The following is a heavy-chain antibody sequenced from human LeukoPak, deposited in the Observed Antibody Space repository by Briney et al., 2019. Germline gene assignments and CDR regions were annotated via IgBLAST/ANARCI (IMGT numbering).Heavy chain of an antibody. Sequence: SETLSLTCAVSGYSISRDYYWGWIRQPPGKGLEWIGSIYHSGSTYYNPSLESRVTTSLDTSKNQFSLKLSSVTAADTAVYYCARQGEMPTIKPFDYWGQGTLVTVSS. J-gene: IGHJ4*02. CDR1: GYSISRDYY. CDR2: IYHSGST. D-gene: IGHD5-24*01. V-gene: IGHV4-38-2*01. CDR3: ARQGEMPTIKPFDY.